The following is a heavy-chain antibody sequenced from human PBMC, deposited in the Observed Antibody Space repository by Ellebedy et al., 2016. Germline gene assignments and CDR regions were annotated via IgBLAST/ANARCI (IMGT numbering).Heavy chain of an antibody. V-gene: IGHV1-2*04. CDR3: ARVPHYYDTRGRGYYFDY. J-gene: IGHJ4*02. Sequence: ASVKVSCXASGYTFTGYYMHWVRQAPGQGLEWMGWINPNSGGTNYAQKFQGWVTMTRDTSISTAYMELSRLSSDDTALYYCARVPHYYDTRGRGYYFDYWGQGTLVTVSS. CDR1: GYTFTGYY. D-gene: IGHD3-22*01. CDR2: INPNSGGT.